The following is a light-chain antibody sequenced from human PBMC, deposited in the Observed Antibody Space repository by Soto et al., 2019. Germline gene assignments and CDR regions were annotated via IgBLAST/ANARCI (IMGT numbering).Light chain of an antibody. J-gene: IGKJ1*01. CDR3: LQYYSTPQWT. CDR1: QSVYYSSNNKNY. CDR2: WAS. Sequence: DIVMTQSPDSLAVSLGERATINCKSSQSVYYSSNNKNYLAWYQQKPGQPPKLLIYWASTRASGVPDRFSGSGSGTDFSLTISSLQAEDVAVYYCLQYYSTPQWTFGQGTKVEIK. V-gene: IGKV4-1*01.